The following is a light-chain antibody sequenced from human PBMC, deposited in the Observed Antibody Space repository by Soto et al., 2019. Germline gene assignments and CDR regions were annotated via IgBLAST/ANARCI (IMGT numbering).Light chain of an antibody. J-gene: IGLJ3*02. Sequence: QSALTQPASVSGSPGQSITISCTGTSSDVGGYNYLSWYQQHPGKAPKVMIYEVSNRPSGVSNRFSGSKSGNTASLTISGLQAEDEADYYCRSNTSSGTPVFGGGTKVNGL. V-gene: IGLV2-14*01. CDR1: SSDVGGYNY. CDR3: RSNTSSGTPV. CDR2: EVS.